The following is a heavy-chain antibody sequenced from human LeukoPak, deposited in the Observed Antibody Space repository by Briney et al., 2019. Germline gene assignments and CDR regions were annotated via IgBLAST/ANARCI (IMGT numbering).Heavy chain of an antibody. V-gene: IGHV3-30*04. J-gene: IGHJ4*02. CDR3: ARDLDSSGYYYAY. Sequence: GGSLRLSCAASGFTFSSFAMHWVRQAPGKGLEWVAVISFDGSDKYYAEAVKGRFTISRGNSENTVYLQMNSLRAEDTAVYYCARDLDSSGYYYAYWGQGSLVTVSS. CDR1: GFTFSSFA. D-gene: IGHD3-22*01. CDR2: ISFDGSDK.